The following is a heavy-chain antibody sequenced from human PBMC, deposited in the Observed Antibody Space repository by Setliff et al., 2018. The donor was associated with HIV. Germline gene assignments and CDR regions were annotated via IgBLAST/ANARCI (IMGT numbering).Heavy chain of an antibody. D-gene: IGHD3-3*01. CDR1: GYSISSGYY. CDR3: ATHVLQFLEWLSHFDY. V-gene: IGHV4-38-2*01. CDR2: IYHSGTT. J-gene: IGHJ4*02. Sequence: LSLTCAVSGYSISSGYYWGWIRQPPGKGLEWVGSIYHSGTTYYNPSLKSRVTISVDTSKNQFSLKLSSVTAADTAVYYCATHVLQFLEWLSHFDYWGQGTLVTVSS.